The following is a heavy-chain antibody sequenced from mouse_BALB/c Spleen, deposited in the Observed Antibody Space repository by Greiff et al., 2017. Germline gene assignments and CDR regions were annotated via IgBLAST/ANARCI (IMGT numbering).Heavy chain of an antibody. CDR3: ARNYYGSSYGFFDY. J-gene: IGHJ2*01. Sequence: VNLVESGPGLVQPSQSLSITCTVSGFSLTSYGVHWVRQSPGKGLEWLGVIWSGGSTDYNAAFISRLSISKDNSKSQVFFKMNSLQANDTAIYYCARNYYGSSYGFFDYWGQGTTLTVSS. V-gene: IGHV2-2*02. CDR2: IWSGGST. D-gene: IGHD1-1*01. CDR1: GFSLTSYG.